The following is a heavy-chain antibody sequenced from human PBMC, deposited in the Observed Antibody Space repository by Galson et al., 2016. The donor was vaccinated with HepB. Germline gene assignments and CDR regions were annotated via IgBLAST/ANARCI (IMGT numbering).Heavy chain of an antibody. D-gene: IGHD2-2*02. CDR3: AKDEGFYNGMDF. V-gene: IGHV4-61*01. CDR1: SVSSASHY. Sequence: SVSSASHYWSWVRQPTGKGLEWIGYISDSESTNYNPSLKGRVTISIDRSKNQFSLRLNSVIAADTAVYYCAKDEGFYNGMDFWGQGTTVTVSS. J-gene: IGHJ6*02. CDR2: ISDSEST.